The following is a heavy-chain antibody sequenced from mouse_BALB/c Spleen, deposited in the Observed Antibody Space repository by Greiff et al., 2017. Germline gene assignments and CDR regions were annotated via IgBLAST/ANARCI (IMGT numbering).Heavy chain of an antibody. CDR2: INSNGGST. CDR3: ARQGPVRYFDV. Sequence: EVMLVESGGGLVKLGGSLKLSCAASGFTFSSYYMSWVRQTPEKRLELVAAINSNGGSTYYPDTVKGRFTISRDNAKNTLYLQMSSLKSEDTALYYCARQGPVRYFDVWGAGTTVTVAS. CDR1: GFTFSSYY. V-gene: IGHV5-6-2*01. D-gene: IGHD2-12*01. J-gene: IGHJ1*01.